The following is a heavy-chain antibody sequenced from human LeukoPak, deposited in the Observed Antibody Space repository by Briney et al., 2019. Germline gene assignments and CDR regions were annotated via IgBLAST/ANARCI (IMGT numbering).Heavy chain of an antibody. CDR3: AKVYAGYYNMDV. Sequence: GGSLRLSCAAAGFTFSSCAMRWVRQAPGKGLEWVSSIGPSGGSTYYADSVKGRFTISRDNSKNTLYLQMNGLRAEDTAVYYCAKVYAGYYNMDVWGQGTTVTVSS. CDR1: GFTFSSCA. D-gene: IGHD2-8*01. CDR2: IGPSGGST. V-gene: IGHV3-23*01. J-gene: IGHJ6*02.